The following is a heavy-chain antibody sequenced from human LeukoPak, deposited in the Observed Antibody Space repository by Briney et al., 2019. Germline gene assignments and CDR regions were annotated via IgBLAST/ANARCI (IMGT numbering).Heavy chain of an antibody. D-gene: IGHD1-26*01. Sequence: SQTLSLTCTVSGSSISSGGYYWSWIRQHPGKGLEWIGYIYYSGSTYYNPSLKSRVTISVDTSKNQFSLKLSSVTAADTAVYYCARGSLSEFDPWGQGTLVTVSS. V-gene: IGHV4-31*03. CDR2: IYYSGST. CDR1: GSSISSGGYY. CDR3: ARGSLSEFDP. J-gene: IGHJ5*02.